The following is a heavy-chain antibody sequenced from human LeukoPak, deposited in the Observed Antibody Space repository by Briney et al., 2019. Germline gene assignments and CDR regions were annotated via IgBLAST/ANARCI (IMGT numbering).Heavy chain of an antibody. D-gene: IGHD6-13*01. CDR2: CSSSSSYI. CDR3: ATGSSWYFEY. Sequence: GGSLRLSCAASGFTFSNYNMNWVRQAPGKGLEWVSSCSSSSSYIYYADSVKGRFTISRDNAKNSLYLQMDSLRAEDTAVYYCATGSSWYFEYWGQGTLVTVSS. J-gene: IGHJ4*02. CDR1: GFTFSNYN. V-gene: IGHV3-21*01.